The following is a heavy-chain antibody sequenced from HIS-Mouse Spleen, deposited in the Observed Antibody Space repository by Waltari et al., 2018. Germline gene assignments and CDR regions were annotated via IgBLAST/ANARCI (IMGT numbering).Heavy chain of an antibody. CDR2: FNYSGST. CDR3: ARLAAAGTY. CDR1: GGSISSSSYY. Sequence: QLQLQESGPGLVKPSETLSLTCTVSGGSISSSSYYWGWIRQPPGKGLEWIGSFNYSGSTYYTPSLKSRVTISVDTSKNRFSLKLSSVTAADTAVYYCARLAAAGTYWGQGTLVTVSS. J-gene: IGHJ4*02. V-gene: IGHV4-39*07. D-gene: IGHD6-13*01.